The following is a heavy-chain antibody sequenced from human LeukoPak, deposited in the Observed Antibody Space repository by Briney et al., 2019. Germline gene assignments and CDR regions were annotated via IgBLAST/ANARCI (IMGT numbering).Heavy chain of an antibody. CDR3: ASAVDDVGEYYFDY. J-gene: IGHJ4*02. CDR2: IYPGDSDT. D-gene: IGHD6-19*01. CDR1: GYSFTSYW. V-gene: IGHV5-51*01. Sequence: GESLKISSKGSGYSFTSYWIGWVRQMPGKGLEWMRIIYPGDSDTRYSPSFQGQVTISADKSISTAYLQWSSLKASDTAMYYCASAVDDVGEYYFDYWGQGTLVTVSS.